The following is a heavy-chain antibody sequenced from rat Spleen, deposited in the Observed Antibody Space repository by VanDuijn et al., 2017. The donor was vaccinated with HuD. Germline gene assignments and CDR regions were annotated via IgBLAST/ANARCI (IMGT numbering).Heavy chain of an antibody. Sequence: QVQLRESGPGLAQPSQTLSLTCTVSGFSLTTYHVHWVRQPPGKGLEWMGVMWSDGDTSYNSALKSRLSISRDTSKSQVFLKMSSRQTEDTATYYCARDVGATVVTWAFDYWGQGVMVTVSS. CDR1: GFSLTTYH. CDR2: MWSDGDT. V-gene: IGHV2-32*01. CDR3: ARDVGATVVTWAFDY. J-gene: IGHJ2*01. D-gene: IGHD1-1*01.